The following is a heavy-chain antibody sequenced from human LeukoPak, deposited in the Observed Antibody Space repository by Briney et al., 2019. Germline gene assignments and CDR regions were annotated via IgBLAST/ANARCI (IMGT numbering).Heavy chain of an antibody. CDR2: IYYSGST. J-gene: IGHJ4*02. D-gene: IGHD3-10*01. Sequence: SETPSLTCTVSGGSISTSTYYWDWIRQPPGKGLEWIGYIYYSGSTYYNPSLKSRVTISVDTSKSQFSLKLSSVTAADTAVYYCARVHYYGSGSYYGDWGQGTLVTVSS. CDR1: GGSISTSTYY. V-gene: IGHV4-39*07. CDR3: ARVHYYGSGSYYGD.